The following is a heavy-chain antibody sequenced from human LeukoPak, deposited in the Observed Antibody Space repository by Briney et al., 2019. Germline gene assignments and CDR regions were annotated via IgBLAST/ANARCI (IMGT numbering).Heavy chain of an antibody. CDR2: IYYSGST. V-gene: IGHV4-39*07. J-gene: IGHJ4*02. CDR3: ARGGRMITFGGVIAPFDY. D-gene: IGHD3-16*02. Sequence: SETLSLTCTVSGGSISSSSYYWGWIRQPPGKGLEWIGSIYYSGSTYYNPSLKSRVTISVDTSKNQFSLKLSSVTAADTAVYYCARGGRMITFGGVIAPFDYWGQGTLVTVSS. CDR1: GGSISSSSYY.